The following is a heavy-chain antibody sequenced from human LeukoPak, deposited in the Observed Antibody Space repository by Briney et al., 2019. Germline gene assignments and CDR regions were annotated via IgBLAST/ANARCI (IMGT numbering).Heavy chain of an antibody. CDR3: AKVRRSVAYDY. CDR1: GFDVKSHD. CDR2: IESPRDI. V-gene: IGHV3-13*01. Sequence: GGSLGLSCAASGFDVKSHDIHWVRQPIGKGLEWVSSIESPRDIYYAGSVKGRFTISREDAENSVYLQMNNLRVEDTAICYCAKVRRSVAYDYWGRGTLVTVSS. J-gene: IGHJ4*02.